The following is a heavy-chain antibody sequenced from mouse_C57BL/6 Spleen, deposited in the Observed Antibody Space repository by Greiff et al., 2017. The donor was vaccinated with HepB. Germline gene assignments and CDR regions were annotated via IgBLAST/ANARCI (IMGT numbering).Heavy chain of an antibody. D-gene: IGHD2-5*01. Sequence: VQLQQSGAELVRPGSSVKLSCKASGYTFTSYWMHWVKQRPIQGLEWIGNIDPSDSETHYNQKFKDKATLTVDKSSSTAYMQLSSLTSEDSAVYYGARCYSNHWYFDVWGTGTTVTVSS. V-gene: IGHV1-52*01. CDR2: IDPSDSET. J-gene: IGHJ1*03. CDR1: GYTFTSYW. CDR3: ARCYSNHWYFDV.